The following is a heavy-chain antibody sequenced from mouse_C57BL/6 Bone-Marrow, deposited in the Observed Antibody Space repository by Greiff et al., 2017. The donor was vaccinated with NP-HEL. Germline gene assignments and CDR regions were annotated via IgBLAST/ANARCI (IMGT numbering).Heavy chain of an antibody. CDR1: GFTFSSYA. CDR3: ARGSSPLAY. CDR2: ISDGGSYT. J-gene: IGHJ3*01. D-gene: IGHD1-1*01. Sequence: EVKLVESGGGLVKPGGSLKLSCAASGFTFSSYAMSWVRQTPEKRLEWVATISDGGSYTYYPDNVKGRFTISRDNAKNNLYLQMSHLKSEDTAMYYCARGSSPLAYWGQGTLVTVSA. V-gene: IGHV5-4*03.